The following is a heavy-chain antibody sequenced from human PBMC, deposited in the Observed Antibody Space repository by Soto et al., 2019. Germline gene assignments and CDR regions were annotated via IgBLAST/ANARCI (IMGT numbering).Heavy chain of an antibody. J-gene: IGHJ4*02. V-gene: IGHV1-69*06. CDR3: AASTFQSGVSGYFHLGH. CDR1: GDTFSNHA. D-gene: IGHD3-3*01. Sequence: QVHLVQSGTEVKKPGSSVKVSCKTSGDTFSNHAISWARQAPGQGLEWMGGIIPLFDSASYAQRSHDRVTITADKFTNTAYLELRSLTPEDTAVYYCAASTFQSGVSGYFHLGHWGQGTLVTVSS. CDR2: IIPLFDSA.